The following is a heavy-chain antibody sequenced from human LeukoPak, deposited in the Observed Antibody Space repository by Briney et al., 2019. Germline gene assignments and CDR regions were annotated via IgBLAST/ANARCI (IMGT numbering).Heavy chain of an antibody. D-gene: IGHD3-3*01. Sequence: GGSLRRYCAASRFTFDDYAMHWGRQAPEEGLVCVSGISWNSGSIGYADSVKGRFTISRDNARNSLYLQMNSLRAEDTALYYCAKDIGSGITIFGVVRSWGQGTLVTVSS. J-gene: IGHJ5*02. V-gene: IGHV3-9*01. CDR1: RFTFDDYA. CDR3: AKDIGSGITIFGVVRS. CDR2: ISWNSGSI.